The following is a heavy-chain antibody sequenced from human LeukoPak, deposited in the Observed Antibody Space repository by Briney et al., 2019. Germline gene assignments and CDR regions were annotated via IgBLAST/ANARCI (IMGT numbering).Heavy chain of an antibody. CDR3: ARGLPYGSGSYLERWFDP. V-gene: IGHV4-34*01. Sequence: SETLSLTCTVSGGSISSYYWSWIRQPPGKGLEWIGEINHSGSTNYNPSLKSRVTISVDTSKNQFSLKLSSVTAADTAVYYCARGLPYGSGSYLERWFDPWGQGTLVTVSS. CDR1: GGSISSYY. CDR2: INHSGST. D-gene: IGHD3-10*01. J-gene: IGHJ5*02.